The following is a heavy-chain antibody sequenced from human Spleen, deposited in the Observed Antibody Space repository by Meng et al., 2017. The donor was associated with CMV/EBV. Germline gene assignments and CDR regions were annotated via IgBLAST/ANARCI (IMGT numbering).Heavy chain of an antibody. D-gene: IGHD2-15*01. J-gene: IGHJ1*01. CDR3: ATYFVAAVDVVGRPNVDLGEYVQH. Sequence: ITWVRQAPGQGLEWLGGVNPMFGIANYAPKFQGRVTITADISTSTAYMDLSSLRSEDTAVYYCATYFVAAVDVVGRPNVDLGEYVQHWGQGTLVTVSS. V-gene: IGHV1-69*17. CDR2: VNPMFGIA.